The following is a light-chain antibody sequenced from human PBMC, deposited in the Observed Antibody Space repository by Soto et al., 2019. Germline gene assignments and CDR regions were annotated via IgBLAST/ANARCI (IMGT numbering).Light chain of an antibody. CDR3: SSYTNTSTLVL. CDR2: EVS. CDR1: SSDVGGYKF. Sequence: QSALTQPASVSASPGQSITISCTGTSSDVGGYKFVSWYQQHPAKAPKLMIYEVSNRPSGVSHRFSGSKSGNTASLTISGLQAEDEADYYCSSYTNTSTLVLFGGGTKLTVL. V-gene: IGLV2-14*01. J-gene: IGLJ2*01.